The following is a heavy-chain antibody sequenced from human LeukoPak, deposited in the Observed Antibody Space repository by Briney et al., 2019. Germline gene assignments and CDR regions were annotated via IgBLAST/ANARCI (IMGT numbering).Heavy chain of an antibody. CDR3: ATGLSQYYDL. Sequence: PGGSLRLSCGASGITFSNYWMHWVRQAPGKGLVWVSRINSDGSNTIYADSVKGRFTISRDNAKNTVYLQMNSLRVEDTAVFYCATGLSQYYDLWGRGTLVTVSS. CDR2: INSDGSNT. J-gene: IGHJ2*01. CDR1: GITFSNYW. V-gene: IGHV3-74*01. D-gene: IGHD2-8*02.